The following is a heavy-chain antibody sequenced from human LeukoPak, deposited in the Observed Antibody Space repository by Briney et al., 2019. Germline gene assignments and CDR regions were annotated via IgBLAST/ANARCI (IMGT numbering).Heavy chain of an antibody. J-gene: IGHJ5*02. Sequence: GASVKVSCKASGYTFTGYYMHWVRQAPGQGLEWMGRINPNSGGTNYAQKFQGRVTMTRDTSISTAYMELSRLRSDDTAVYYCARGPAGGYCSSTSCPPVHWFDPWDQGTLVTVSS. CDR1: GYTFTGYY. CDR2: INPNSGGT. D-gene: IGHD2-2*01. V-gene: IGHV1-2*06. CDR3: ARGPAGGYCSSTSCPPVHWFDP.